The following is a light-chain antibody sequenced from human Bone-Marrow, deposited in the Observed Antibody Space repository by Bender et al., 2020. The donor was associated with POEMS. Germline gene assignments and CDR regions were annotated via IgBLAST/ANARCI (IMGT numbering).Light chain of an antibody. J-gene: IGLJ2*01. Sequence: SYVLTQPPSVSVDPGKTARISCVEDNIGEESVHWFQRPGQAPVLVVYHDGDRPSGIPERFSGSKSGNTATLTISGVEAGDEADYYCQVWDTSPDLSATFGGGTQLTVL. CDR1: NIGEES. CDR2: HDG. CDR3: QVWDTSPDLSAT. V-gene: IGLV3-21*03.